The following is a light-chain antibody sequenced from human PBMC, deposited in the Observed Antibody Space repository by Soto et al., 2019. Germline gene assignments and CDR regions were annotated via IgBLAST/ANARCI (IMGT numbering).Light chain of an antibody. CDR3: KQLNTYPFT. J-gene: IGKJ4*01. CDR2: AAS. Sequence: DIQLTQSPSFLSASVGDRVTITCRASQGISSYLAWYQQKPGKAPKLLIYAASTLQSGVPSRFSGSESGTEFTLTISSLQPEDFATYYCKQLNTYPFTFGGGTKVEIK. V-gene: IGKV1-9*01. CDR1: QGISSY.